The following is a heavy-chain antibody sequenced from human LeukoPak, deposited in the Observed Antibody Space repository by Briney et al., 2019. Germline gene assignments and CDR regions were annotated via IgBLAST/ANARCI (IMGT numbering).Heavy chain of an antibody. CDR3: ARSVGYSSGYYYVLDNWFDP. J-gene: IGHJ5*02. CDR1: GFTFDDYG. CDR2: INWNGGST. Sequence: PGGSLRLSCAASGFTFDDYGMSWVRQAPGKGLEWVSGINWNGGSTCYADSVKGRFTISRDNAKNSLYLQMNSLRAEDTALYHCARSVGYSSGYYYVLDNWFDPWGQGTLVTVSS. V-gene: IGHV3-20*01. D-gene: IGHD3-22*01.